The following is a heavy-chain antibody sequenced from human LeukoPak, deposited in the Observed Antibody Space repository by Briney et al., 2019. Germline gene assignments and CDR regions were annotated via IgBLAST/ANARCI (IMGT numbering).Heavy chain of an antibody. D-gene: IGHD2/OR15-2a*01. CDR2: IYSSGST. Sequence: SETLSLTCTVSGGSISSHSWNWIRLPAGKGLEWIGRIYSSGSTNSNPSLESRVTMSVDTSKNQFSLMLSSVTAADTAVYYCVRGLYDSTTYRAFHIWGQGTMVTVSS. CDR3: VRGLYDSTTYRAFHI. V-gene: IGHV4-4*07. CDR1: GGSISSHS. J-gene: IGHJ3*02.